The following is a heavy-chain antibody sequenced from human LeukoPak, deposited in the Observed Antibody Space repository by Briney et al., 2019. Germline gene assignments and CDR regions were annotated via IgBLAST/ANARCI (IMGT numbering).Heavy chain of an antibody. CDR2: INPSGGST. Sequence: ASVEVSCKASGYTFTSYYMHWVRQAPGQGLEWMGIINPSGGSTSYAQKFQGRVTMTRDTSTSTVYMELSSLRSEDTAVYYCARDFYYDSSGYYSGAFDIWGQGTMVTVSS. CDR3: ARDFYYDSSGYYSGAFDI. CDR1: GYTFTSYY. J-gene: IGHJ3*02. D-gene: IGHD3-22*01. V-gene: IGHV1-46*01.